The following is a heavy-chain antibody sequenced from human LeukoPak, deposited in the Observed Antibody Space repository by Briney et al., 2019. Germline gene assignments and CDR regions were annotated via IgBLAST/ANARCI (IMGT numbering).Heavy chain of an antibody. D-gene: IGHD3-10*01. CDR2: IYTTGST. J-gene: IGHJ4*02. CDR1: GGSIKDYY. V-gene: IGHV4-4*07. CDR3: ARDRFGYYSDY. Sequence: SETLSLTCTVPGGSIKDYYWTWIRQPAGKGLEWIGRIYTTGSTNYNPSLQSRVTMSVDTSKNQFSLKLTPVTAADTAMYYCARDRFGYYSDYWGQGTLVTVSS.